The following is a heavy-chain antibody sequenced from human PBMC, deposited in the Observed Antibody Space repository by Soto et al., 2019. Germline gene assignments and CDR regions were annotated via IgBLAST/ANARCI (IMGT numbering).Heavy chain of an antibody. CDR3: ARGPYYDLIWKYYYMDV. CDR1: GGSISGHY. V-gene: IGHV4-59*08. J-gene: IGHJ6*03. Sequence: QVQLQESGPGLVKPSETLSLSCSVSGGSISGHYWSWVRQTPGKGLEWIGYMYYSGSTNYNPSLKSRVTISVDTSKNRFSLRLTSVTAADTAVYYCARGPYYDLIWKYYYMDVWGKGTTVTVSS. D-gene: IGHD3-16*01. CDR2: MYYSGST.